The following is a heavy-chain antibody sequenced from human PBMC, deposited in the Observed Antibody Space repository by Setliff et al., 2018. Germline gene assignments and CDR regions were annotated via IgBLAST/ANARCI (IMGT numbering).Heavy chain of an antibody. V-gene: IGHV7-4-1*02. D-gene: IGHD4-17*01. CDR2: INTNTGNP. CDR3: ARADHLVTTTFDY. CDR1: GYTFTSYG. J-gene: IGHJ4*01. Sequence: ASVKVSCKASGYTFTSYGISWVRQAPGQGLEWMGWINTNTGNPTYAQGFTGRFVFSLDTSVSTAYLQISSLKAEDTAVYYCARADHLVTTTFDYWGQGTLVTVSS.